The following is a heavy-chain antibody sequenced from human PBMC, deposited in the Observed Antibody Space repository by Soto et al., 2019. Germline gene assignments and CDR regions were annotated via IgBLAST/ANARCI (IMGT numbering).Heavy chain of an antibody. V-gene: IGHV3-23*01. CDR3: ARRSSSWYFDY. J-gene: IGHJ4*02. CDR2: ISGSGGST. D-gene: IGHD6-13*01. Sequence: EVQLLESGGGLVQPGGSLRLSCAASGFTFGSYAMNWVRQAPGKGLEWVSVISGSGGSTYYADSVKGRFTISRVNSKNTLYRQMNSLRAEDTAVYYCARRSSSWYFDYWGQGTLVTVSS. CDR1: GFTFGSYA.